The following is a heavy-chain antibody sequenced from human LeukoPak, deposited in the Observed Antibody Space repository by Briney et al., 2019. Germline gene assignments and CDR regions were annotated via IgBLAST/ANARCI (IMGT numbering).Heavy chain of an antibody. CDR3: TTNDAFDI. J-gene: IGHJ3*02. V-gene: IGHV3-15*01. CDR2: IKTKADGEPT. Sequence: GGSLRLSCAASGFTFSNAWVNWVRQAPGKGREWVGRIKTKADGEPTDYAASVKGRFTISRDDSKNTLYLQMNSLKTEDTAMYYCTTNDAFDIWGQGTAVTVSS. CDR1: GFTFSNAW.